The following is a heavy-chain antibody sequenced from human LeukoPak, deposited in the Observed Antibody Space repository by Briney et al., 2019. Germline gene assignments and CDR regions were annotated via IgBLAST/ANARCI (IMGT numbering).Heavy chain of an antibody. CDR1: EYTLTELS. CDR3: ATGRSGLSDAFDI. V-gene: IGHV1-24*01. CDR2: FDPEDGET. D-gene: IGHD3-10*01. Sequence: ASVKVSCKVSEYTLTELSMHWVRQAPGKGLEWMGGFDPEDGETICAQKFQGRVTMTEDTSTDTAYMELSSLRSEDTAVYYCATGRSGLSDAFDIWGQGTMVTVST. J-gene: IGHJ3*02.